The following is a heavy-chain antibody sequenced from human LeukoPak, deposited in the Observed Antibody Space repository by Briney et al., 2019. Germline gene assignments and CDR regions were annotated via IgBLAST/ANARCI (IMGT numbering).Heavy chain of an antibody. CDR3: AREPGIAVAGLFDY. CDR2: IYYSGST. D-gene: IGHD6-19*01. V-gene: IGHV4-59*12. CDR1: GGSISSYY. Sequence: SETLSLTCTVSGGSISSYYWSWIRQPPGKGLEWIGYIYYSGSTNYNPSLKSRVTISVDTSKNQFSLKLSSVTAADTAVYYCAREPGIAVAGLFDYWGQGTLVTVSS. J-gene: IGHJ4*02.